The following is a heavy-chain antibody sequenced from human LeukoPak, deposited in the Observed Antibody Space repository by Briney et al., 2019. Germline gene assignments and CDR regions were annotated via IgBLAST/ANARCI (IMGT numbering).Heavy chain of an antibody. J-gene: IGHJ4*02. V-gene: IGHV4-4*09. CDR2: IYTTGST. Sequence: SEPLSLTCTVSGGSISTYYWIWLRRPPGKGLEWIGYIYTTGSTNYIPSLKSRVTMSMDTSENQFSLKLSSVTAADTAVYYCARGFYGYNWFDNWGQGTLVTVSS. D-gene: IGHD5-24*01. CDR1: GGSISTYY. CDR3: ARGFYGYNWFDN.